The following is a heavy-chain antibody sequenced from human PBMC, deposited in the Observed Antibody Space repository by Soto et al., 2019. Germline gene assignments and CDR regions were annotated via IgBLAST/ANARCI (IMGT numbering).Heavy chain of an antibody. J-gene: IGHJ4*02. V-gene: IGHV4-39*01. Sequence: SETLSLTCTVSGGSISSSSYYWGWIRQPPGKGLEWIGSIYYSGSTYYNPSLKSRVTISVDTSKNQFSLKLSSVTAADTAVYYCARLGSGQLVLTTFDYWGQGTLVTVSS. D-gene: IGHD6-6*01. CDR3: ARLGSGQLVLTTFDY. CDR2: IYYSGST. CDR1: GGSISSSSYY.